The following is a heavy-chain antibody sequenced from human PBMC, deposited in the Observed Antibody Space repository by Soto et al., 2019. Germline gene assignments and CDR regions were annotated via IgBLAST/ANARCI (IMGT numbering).Heavy chain of an antibody. J-gene: IGHJ4*02. Sequence: RASVKVSCKASGGTFSSYAISWVRQAPGQGLEWMGGIIPIFGTANYAQKFQGRVSITADDSTSTAYMELSSLRSEDTAVYYCARGWYYYDSRGYPFDFWGQGALVTVSS. CDR2: IIPIFGTA. V-gene: IGHV1-69*13. CDR1: GGTFSSYA. D-gene: IGHD3-22*01. CDR3: ARGWYYYDSRGYPFDF.